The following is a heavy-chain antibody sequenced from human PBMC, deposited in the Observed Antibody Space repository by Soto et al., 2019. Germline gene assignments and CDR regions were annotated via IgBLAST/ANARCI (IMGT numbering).Heavy chain of an antibody. D-gene: IGHD6-6*01. V-gene: IGHV1-18*04. CDR3: ARDQLAARRSPPGLYYYDYGMDV. J-gene: IGHJ6*02. Sequence: EASVKVSCKASGNTFTSYGISWVRQAPGQGLEWMGWISAYNGNTNYAQKLQGRVTMTTDTSTSTAYMELRSGRSDDTAVYYRARDQLAARRSPPGLYYYDYGMDVWGQGTTVTVSS. CDR2: ISAYNGNT. CDR1: GNTFTSYG.